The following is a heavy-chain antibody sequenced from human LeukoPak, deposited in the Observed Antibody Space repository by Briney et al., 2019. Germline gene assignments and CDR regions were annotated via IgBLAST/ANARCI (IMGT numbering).Heavy chain of an antibody. D-gene: IGHD2-2*01. CDR1: GFTFSSYD. V-gene: IGHV3-13*05. Sequence: GGSLRLSCAGSGFTFSSYDMHWVRQATGKGLEWVSAIGTAGDPYYPGSVKGRFTISRENAKNSLYLQMNSLRAGDTAVYYCARVHCSSTSCYGGYSYGEDAFDIWGQGTMVTVSS. CDR3: ARVHCSSTSCYGGYSYGEDAFDI. J-gene: IGHJ3*02. CDR2: IGTAGDP.